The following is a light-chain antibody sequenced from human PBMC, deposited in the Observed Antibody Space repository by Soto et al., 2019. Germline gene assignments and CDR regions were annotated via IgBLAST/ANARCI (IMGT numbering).Light chain of an antibody. Sequence: QSALAQPASVSVSPGQSIAISCTGSSSDVGIYNYVSWYQQLPGKVPKLIIYEVTNRPSGVSNRFSGSKSGNTASLTISGLQAEDEADYYCSSYTTSSTRVFGTGTKVTVL. CDR2: EVT. CDR1: SSDVGIYNY. V-gene: IGLV2-14*01. CDR3: SSYTTSSTRV. J-gene: IGLJ1*01.